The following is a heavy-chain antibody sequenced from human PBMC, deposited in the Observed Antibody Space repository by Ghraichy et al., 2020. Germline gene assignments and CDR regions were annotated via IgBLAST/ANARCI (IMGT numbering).Heavy chain of an antibody. D-gene: IGHD4-17*01. CDR1: GGSFSGYY. CDR2: INHSGST. Sequence: SETLSLTCAVYGGSFSGYYWSWIRQPPGKGLEWIGEINHSGSTNYNPSLKSRVTISVDTSKNQFSLKLSSVTAADTAVYYCASNGFVYGDYALLHAFDIWGQGTMVTVSS. V-gene: IGHV4-34*01. J-gene: IGHJ3*02. CDR3: ASNGFVYGDYALLHAFDI.